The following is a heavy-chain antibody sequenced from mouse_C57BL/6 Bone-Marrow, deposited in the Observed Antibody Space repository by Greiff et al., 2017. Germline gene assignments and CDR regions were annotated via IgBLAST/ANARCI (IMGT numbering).Heavy chain of an antibody. V-gene: IGHV5-6*01. CDR2: ISSGGSYT. J-gene: IGHJ4*01. D-gene: IGHD2-2*01. CDR3: ARHAIYYGYDGYYYAMDY. Sequence: DVQLVESGGDLVKPGGSLKLSCAASGFTFSSYGMSWVRQTPDKRLEWVATISSGGSYTYYPDSVKGRFTISRDNAKNTLYLQMSSLQSEDTAMYYCARHAIYYGYDGYYYAMDYWGQGTSVTVSS. CDR1: GFTFSSYG.